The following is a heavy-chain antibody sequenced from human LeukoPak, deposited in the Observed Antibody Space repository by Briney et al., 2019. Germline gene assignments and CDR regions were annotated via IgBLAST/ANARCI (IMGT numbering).Heavy chain of an antibody. Sequence: SETLSLTCTVSGGSISSSSYYWGWIRQPPGKGLEWIGSIYYSGSTYYNPSLKSRVTISVDTSKNQFSLKLSSVTAADTAVYYCARDEEDSVMDVWGKGTTVTVSS. D-gene: IGHD2-15*01. J-gene: IGHJ6*03. CDR2: IYYSGST. CDR3: ARDEEDSVMDV. V-gene: IGHV4-39*07. CDR1: GGSISSSSYY.